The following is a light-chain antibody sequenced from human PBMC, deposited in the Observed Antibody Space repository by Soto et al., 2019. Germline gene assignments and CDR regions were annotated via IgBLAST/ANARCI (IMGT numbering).Light chain of an antibody. J-gene: IGLJ2*01. V-gene: IGLV2-23*02. CDR3: CSYAGTRTLV. CDR1: SSDVGSYDL. CDR2: EVN. Sequence: QSALTQPASVSGSPGQSITISCTGTSSDVGSYDLVSWYQQHPGKAPKLMIYEVNRRPSGVSNRFSGSKSGNTASLTVSGLQAEDEGDYYCCSYAGTRTLVFGGGTQLTVL.